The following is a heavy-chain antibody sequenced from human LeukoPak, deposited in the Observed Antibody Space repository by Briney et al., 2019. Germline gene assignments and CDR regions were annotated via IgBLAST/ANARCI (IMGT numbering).Heavy chain of an antibody. CDR3: ARDRPGSYWYFDL. V-gene: IGHV4-59*12. CDR1: GGSISSYY. CDR2: IYYLGST. J-gene: IGHJ2*01. Sequence: PSETLSLTCTVSGGSISSYYWSWIRQPPGKGLEWVGHIYYLGSTSYNPSLKGRVTISIDTSKNYFSLKLNSVIAADTAVYYCARDRPGSYWYFDLWGRGTLVTVSS. D-gene: IGHD3-10*01.